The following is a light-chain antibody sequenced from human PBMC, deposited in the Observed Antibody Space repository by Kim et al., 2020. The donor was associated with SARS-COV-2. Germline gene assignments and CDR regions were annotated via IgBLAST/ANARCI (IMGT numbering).Light chain of an antibody. J-gene: IGLJ1*01. CDR3: AAWDDSLSGYV. V-gene: IGLV1-47*01. CDR2: RNN. Sequence: GKRVTISCSGSSSNIGSNYVYWYQQPPGTAPKLLIYRNNQRPSGVPDRFSGSKSGTSASLAISGLRSEDEADYYCAAWDDSLSGYVFGTGTKVTVL. CDR1: SSNIGSNY.